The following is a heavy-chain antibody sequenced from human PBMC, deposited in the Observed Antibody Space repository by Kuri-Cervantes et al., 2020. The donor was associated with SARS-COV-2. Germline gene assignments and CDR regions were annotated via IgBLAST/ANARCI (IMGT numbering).Heavy chain of an antibody. J-gene: IGHJ4*02. V-gene: IGHV1-24*01. CDR2: FDPEDGET. Sequence: ASVKVSCKVSGYTLTELSMHWVRQAPGKGLEWMGGFDPEDGETIYAQKFQGRVTMTEDTSTDTAYMELSSLRSEDTAVYYCARDPTPPHYYDSSGPPPYFDYWGQGTLVTVSS. CDR1: GYTLTELS. CDR3: ARDPTPPHYYDSSGPPPYFDY. D-gene: IGHD3-22*01.